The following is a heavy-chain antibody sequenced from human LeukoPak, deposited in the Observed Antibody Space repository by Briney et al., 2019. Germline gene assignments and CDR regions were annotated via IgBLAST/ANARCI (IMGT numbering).Heavy chain of an antibody. Sequence: GSTKIACAASGFTVYSYAMTWVRKNPGKGLEWVSAISGSGGSTYYADSVKGRFTISRDNSKNTLYLQMNSLRAEDTALYYCAKDGLRFLEWFDPWGQGTLVTVSS. CDR2: ISGSGGST. V-gene: IGHV3-23*01. D-gene: IGHD3-3*01. J-gene: IGHJ5*02. CDR3: AKDGLRFLEWFDP. CDR1: GFTVYSYA.